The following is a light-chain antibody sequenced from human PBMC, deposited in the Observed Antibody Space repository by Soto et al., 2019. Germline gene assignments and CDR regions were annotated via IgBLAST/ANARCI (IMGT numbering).Light chain of an antibody. Sequence: DIQMTQSPSSLSASVGDRVTITCRASQTINRYLNWYQQKPGKAPKLLIYAASTLQSGVPSRFSGSGSGTDFSLTISSLQPEDFATYYCQQSHSLPTYTFGRGTKLEIK. CDR2: AAS. J-gene: IGKJ2*01. CDR1: QTINRY. V-gene: IGKV1-39*01. CDR3: QQSHSLPTYT.